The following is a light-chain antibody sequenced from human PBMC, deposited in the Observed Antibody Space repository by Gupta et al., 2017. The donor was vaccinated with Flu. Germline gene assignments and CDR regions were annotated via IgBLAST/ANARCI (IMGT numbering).Light chain of an antibody. V-gene: IGLV3-21*02. CDR2: DES. Sequence: SYVLTQPPSVSVAPGQTAKISCGGNNIGSKTVHWYQQKPGQAPVGVVEDESARPSGIPERLSCYYAGNTATPQPSSVEAGEEADDYCQASDNSSELRVFGGGTKLTVL. CDR3: QASDNSSELRV. CDR1: NIGSKT. J-gene: IGLJ3*02.